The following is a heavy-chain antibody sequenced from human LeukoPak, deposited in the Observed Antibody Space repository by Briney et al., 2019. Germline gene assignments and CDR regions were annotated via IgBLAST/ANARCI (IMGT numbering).Heavy chain of an antibody. CDR1: GGSIDITNY. CDR2: ISHDGTR. V-gene: IGHV4-4*02. CDR3: TRESRPFCPFAF. Sequence: PSETLSLTCGVSGGSIDITNYWSWVRQAPGKGLAWIGEISHDGTRNYNPSLRSRVALSFDRANNYFSLSLTAVTAADTALYYCTRESRPFCPFAFWGEGVMVTVSS. D-gene: IGHD2-2*01. J-gene: IGHJ4*02.